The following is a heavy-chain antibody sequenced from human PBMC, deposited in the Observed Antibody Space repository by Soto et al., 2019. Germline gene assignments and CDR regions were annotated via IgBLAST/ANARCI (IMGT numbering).Heavy chain of an antibody. CDR1: GYTFTSYG. V-gene: IGHV1-18*01. J-gene: IGHJ6*02. D-gene: IGHD2-2*01. CDR3: EREGIVVVPAAATYYYFGMDV. CDR2: ISAYNGNT. Sequence: ASVKVSCKASGYTFTSYGISWVRQAPGQGLEWMGWISAYNGNTKYAQKLQGRVTMTTDTSTTTAYMELRSLRSDDTAVYYCEREGIVVVPAAATYYYFGMDVWGQGTTVTVSS.